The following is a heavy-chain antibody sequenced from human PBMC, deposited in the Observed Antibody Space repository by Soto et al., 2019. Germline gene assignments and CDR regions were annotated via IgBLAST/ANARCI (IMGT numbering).Heavy chain of an antibody. V-gene: IGHV1-18*01. CDR3: ATGATGDY. D-gene: IGHD1-26*01. J-gene: IGHJ4*02. CDR2: ISAFNGDT. CDR1: GYTFTSYG. Sequence: QVQLVQSGAEVKKPGASVKVSCKASGYTFTSYGISWVRQAPGQGLEWMGWISAFNGDTNYAQRRXEXVXXTTETSTSTAYMELRSLRSDDTAVFYCATGATGDYWGQGTLVTVSS.